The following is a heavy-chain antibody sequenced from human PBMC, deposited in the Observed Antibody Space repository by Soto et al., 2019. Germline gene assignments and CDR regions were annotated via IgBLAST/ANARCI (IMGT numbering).Heavy chain of an antibody. CDR1: GYTLTELS. CDR2: IIPIFGTA. V-gene: IGHV1-69*13. J-gene: IGHJ4*02. CDR3: ARGRWIVGATYFDY. D-gene: IGHD1-26*01. Sequence: QVQLVQSGAEVKKPGASVKVSCKVSGYTLTELSMHWVRQAPGKGLEWMGGIIPIFGTANYAQKFQGRVTITADESTSTAYMELSSLRSEDTAVYYCARGRWIVGATYFDYWGQGTLVTVSS.